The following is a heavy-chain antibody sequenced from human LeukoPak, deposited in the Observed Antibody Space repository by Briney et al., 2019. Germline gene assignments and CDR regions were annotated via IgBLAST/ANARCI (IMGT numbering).Heavy chain of an antibody. CDR1: GYTFTIYG. CDR2: ISAYNGNT. Sequence: ASVKVSCKASGYTFTIYGISWVRQAPGQGLEWMGWISAYNGNTNYTQKLQGRDTMTTDTSTSTAYMELRSLRSDDTAVYYCARGGGYSPDDAFDIWGQGTMVTVSS. CDR3: ARGGGYSPDDAFDI. J-gene: IGHJ3*02. V-gene: IGHV1-18*01. D-gene: IGHD5-18*01.